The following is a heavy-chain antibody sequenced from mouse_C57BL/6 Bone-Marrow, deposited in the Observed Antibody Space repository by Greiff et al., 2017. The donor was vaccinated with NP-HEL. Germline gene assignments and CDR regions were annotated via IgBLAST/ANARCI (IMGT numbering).Heavy chain of an antibody. CDR1: GYTFTDYE. CDR2: IDPETGGT. D-gene: IGHD3-2*02. V-gene: IGHV1-15*01. J-gene: IGHJ2*01. CDR3: TPDSSGPFDY. Sequence: QVQLQQSGAELVRPGASVTLSCKASGYTFTDYEMHWVKQTPVHGLEWIGAIDPETGGTAYNQKFKGKAILTADKSSSTAYMELRSLTSEDSAVYYCTPDSSGPFDYWGQGTTLTVSS.